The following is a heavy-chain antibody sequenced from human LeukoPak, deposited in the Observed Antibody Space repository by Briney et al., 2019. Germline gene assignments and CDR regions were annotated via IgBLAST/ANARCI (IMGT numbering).Heavy chain of an antibody. J-gene: IGHJ4*02. Sequence: SETLSLTCTVSGGSISSGEYYWSWIRQPPGKGLEWIGYIYYSGSTYYNPSLKSRVTISADTSKNQFSLKLSSVTAADTAVYYCGRVIRGGEEQLVWFDYWGQGTLVTVSS. CDR3: GRVIRGGEEQLVWFDY. D-gene: IGHD6-6*01. CDR1: GGSISSGEYY. CDR2: IYYSGST. V-gene: IGHV4-30-4*08.